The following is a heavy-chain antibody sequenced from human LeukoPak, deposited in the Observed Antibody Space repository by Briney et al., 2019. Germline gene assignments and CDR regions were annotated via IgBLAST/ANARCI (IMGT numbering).Heavy chain of an antibody. CDR2: IKQDGSEK. V-gene: IGHV3-7*01. J-gene: IGHJ6*03. CDR3: ARLSSTSSYYYYYYYMDV. CDR1: EFTFSSYE. Sequence: GGSLRLSCAASEFTFSSYEMNWVRQAPGKGLEWVANIKQDGSEKYYVDSVKGRFTISRDNAKNSLYLQMNSLRAEDTAVYYCARLSSTSSYYYYYYYMDVWGKGTTVTISS. D-gene: IGHD2-2*01.